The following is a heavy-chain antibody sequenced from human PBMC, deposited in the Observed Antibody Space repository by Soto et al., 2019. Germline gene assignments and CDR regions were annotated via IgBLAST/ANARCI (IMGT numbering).Heavy chain of an antibody. Sequence: GGSLRLSCAASGFTFSDYAMSWVRQAPGKGLEWVSGLGGSNSDTHYAASVGGRFTVSRDNSKNTLFLQMNSLRVEDTAVYYCAKDKVDHNSVWDPFDIWGQGTLVTVSS. CDR1: GFTFSDYA. D-gene: IGHD2-15*01. V-gene: IGHV3-23*01. CDR3: AKDKVDHNSVWDPFDI. J-gene: IGHJ3*02. CDR2: LGGSNSDT.